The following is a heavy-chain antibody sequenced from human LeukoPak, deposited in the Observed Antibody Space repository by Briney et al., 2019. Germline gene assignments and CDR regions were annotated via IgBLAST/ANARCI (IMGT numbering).Heavy chain of an antibody. CDR1: AFTFSSYA. CDR2: ISGSGGST. Sequence: PVGSLRLSCAASAFTFSSYAMSWVRQAPGKGLEWVSAISGSGGSTYYADSVKGRFPISRDNSKNTLYLQMNSLSAEDTAVYYCAKGYSTLTTVRRNWFDPWGQGTLVTVSS. D-gene: IGHD4-17*01. CDR3: AKGYSTLTTVRRNWFDP. J-gene: IGHJ5*02. V-gene: IGHV3-23*01.